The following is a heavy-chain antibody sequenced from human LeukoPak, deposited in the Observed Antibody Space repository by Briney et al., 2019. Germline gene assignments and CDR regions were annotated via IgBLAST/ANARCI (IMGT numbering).Heavy chain of an antibody. CDR1: GYSISSGYY. D-gene: IGHD2-21*01. Sequence: SETLSLTCAVSGYSISSGYYWGWIRQPPGKGLEWIGSIYHSGSTYYNPSLKSRVTISVDTSKNQFSLKLSSVTAADTAVYYCARTRTVVVIAALDAFDIWGQGTMVTVSS. CDR3: ARTRTVVVIAALDAFDI. J-gene: IGHJ3*02. CDR2: IYHSGST. V-gene: IGHV4-38-2*01.